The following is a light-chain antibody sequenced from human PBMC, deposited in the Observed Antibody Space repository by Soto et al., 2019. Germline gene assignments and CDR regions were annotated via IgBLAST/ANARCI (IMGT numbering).Light chain of an antibody. J-gene: IGKJ4*01. CDR2: DVS. CDR1: QSINNL. Sequence: DVQMTQSPSTLSASVGDRVTITCRASQSINNLLAWYQQKPGKAPKFLIYDVSTLESGVPSRFSFSGSGTEFNLTISSLQPEDVATYYCQQYDSYPLTFGGGTRVEIK. V-gene: IGKV1-5*01. CDR3: QQYDSYPLT.